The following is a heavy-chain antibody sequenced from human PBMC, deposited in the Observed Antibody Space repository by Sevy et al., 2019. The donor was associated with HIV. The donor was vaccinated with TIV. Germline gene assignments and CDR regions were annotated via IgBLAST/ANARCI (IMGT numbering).Heavy chain of an antibody. D-gene: IGHD2-8*01. V-gene: IGHV3-23*01. CDR3: AREGCTKPHDY. CDR2: LSFGCGEI. Sequence: SGSLRLSCAASGFTFSKYSMSWVRQPPGKGLEWVSTLSFGCGEINYADSVKGRFTISRDNSKSSVYLQMNNLRPEDTAVHYCAREGCTKPHDYWGQGTLVTVSS. CDR1: GFTFSKYS. J-gene: IGHJ4*02.